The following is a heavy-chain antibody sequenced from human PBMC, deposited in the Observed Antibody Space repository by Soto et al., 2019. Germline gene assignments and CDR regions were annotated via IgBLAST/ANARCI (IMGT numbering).Heavy chain of an antibody. J-gene: IGHJ6*02. CDR3: AASKAIYCSSTSCYGPHGMDV. D-gene: IGHD2-2*01. V-gene: IGHV1-8*01. CDR2: MNPNSGNT. Sequence: GASVKVSCKASGYTFTSYDINWVRQATGQGLEWMGWMNPNSGNTGYAQKFQGRVTMTRNTSISTAYMELSSLRSEDTAVYYCAASKAIYCSSTSCYGPHGMDVWGQGTTVTVSS. CDR1: GYTFTSYD.